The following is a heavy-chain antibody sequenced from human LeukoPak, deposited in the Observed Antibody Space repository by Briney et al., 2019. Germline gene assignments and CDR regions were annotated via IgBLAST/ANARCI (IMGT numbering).Heavy chain of an antibody. D-gene: IGHD6-13*01. CDR2: IYYSGNA. CDR1: GDSIRSYY. Sequence: SETLSLXCTVSGDSIRSYYWSWIRQSPGKGLEWIGHIYYSGNANYNPSLKSRATISVDTSKSQFSLRLSSVTAADTALYYCASTPGVAATGTLWWFDPWGQRTLVTVSS. J-gene: IGHJ5*02. CDR3: ASTPGVAATGTLWWFDP. V-gene: IGHV4-59*01.